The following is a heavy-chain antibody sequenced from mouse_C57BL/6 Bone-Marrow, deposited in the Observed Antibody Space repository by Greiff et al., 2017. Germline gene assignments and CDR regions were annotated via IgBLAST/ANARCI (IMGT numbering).Heavy chain of an antibody. V-gene: IGHV1-82*01. CDR1: GYAFSSSW. J-gene: IGHJ3*01. CDR3: ARGLSLFAY. CDR2: IYPGDGDT. D-gene: IGHD1-1*02. Sequence: QVQLQQSGPELVKPGASVKISCKASGYAFSSSWMNWVKQRPGKGLEWIGRIYPGDGDTNYNGKFKGKATLTADKSSSTAYMQLSRLTSVDSSVYFCARGLSLFAYWGQGTLVTVSA.